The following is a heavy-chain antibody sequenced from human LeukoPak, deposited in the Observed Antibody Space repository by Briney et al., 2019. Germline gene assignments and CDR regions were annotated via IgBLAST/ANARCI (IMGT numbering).Heavy chain of an antibody. CDR2: LYSDGDT. Sequence: GGSLRLSCAASGLTVTNNYWHWVRQPPGKGPEWISILYSDGDTKYADSVKGRFTFSRNSSRNTLYLQMNGLRAEDTAVYYCTYGDYPLTYWGQGALVSVSS. V-gene: IGHV3-66*01. J-gene: IGHJ4*02. CDR3: TYGDYPLTY. D-gene: IGHD4-17*01. CDR1: GLTVTNNY.